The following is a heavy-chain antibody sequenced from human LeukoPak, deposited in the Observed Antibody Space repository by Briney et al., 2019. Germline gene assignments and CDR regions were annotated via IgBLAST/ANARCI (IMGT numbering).Heavy chain of an antibody. CDR3: ANINYYDSSGYSPSFDY. Sequence: GGSLRLSCAASGFTFSSYAMSWVRQAPGKGLERVANIKQDGSEKYYVDSVKGRFTISRDNAKNSLYLQMNSLRAEDTAVYYCANINYYDSSGYSPSFDYWGQGTLVTASS. J-gene: IGHJ4*02. V-gene: IGHV3-7*01. D-gene: IGHD3-22*01. CDR1: GFTFSSYA. CDR2: IKQDGSEK.